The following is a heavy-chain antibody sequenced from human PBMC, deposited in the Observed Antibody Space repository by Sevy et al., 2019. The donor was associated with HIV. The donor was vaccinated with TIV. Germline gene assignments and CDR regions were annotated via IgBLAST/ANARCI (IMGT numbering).Heavy chain of an antibody. CDR1: GFTFTSYA. J-gene: IGHJ4*02. CDR2: ISYDGSKK. D-gene: IGHD3-22*01. V-gene: IGHV3-30-3*01. CDR3: VRDLLDYDSSGTYGYFDL. Sequence: GGSPRLSCAASGFTFTSYAMHWVRQAPGKGLEWVAVISYDGSKKYYAESVKGRFTISRDNSKNMLYVQMNSLRAEDTAVYYCVRDLLDYDSSGTYGYFDLWGQGTLVTVSS.